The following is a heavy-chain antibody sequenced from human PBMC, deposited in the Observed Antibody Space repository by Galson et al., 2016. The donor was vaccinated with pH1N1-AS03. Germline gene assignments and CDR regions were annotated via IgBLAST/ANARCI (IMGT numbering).Heavy chain of an antibody. CDR3: STDETFYYYYGMDV. CDR2: IKSKSDGGTT. J-gene: IGHJ6*02. V-gene: IGHV3-15*01. Sequence: SLRLSCAASGFTFSNAWMTWVRQAPGEGLEWVGRIKSKSDGGTTDYAAPVKARFTIPRDDLKNTLYLQMNSLKTEDTAVYYCSTDETFYYYYGMDVWGRGTTVTVSS. CDR1: GFTFSNAW.